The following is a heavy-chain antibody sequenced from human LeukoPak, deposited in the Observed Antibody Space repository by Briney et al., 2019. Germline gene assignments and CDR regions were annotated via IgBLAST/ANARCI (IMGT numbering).Heavy chain of an antibody. V-gene: IGHV1-2*02. Sequence: GASVKVSCKASGYTFTGYHMHWVRQAPGQGLEWMGWINPNSGGTNYAQKFRGRVTMTRDTSISTAYMELSRLRSDDTAVYYCARDKGKYSGSYPLDYWGQGTLVTVSS. CDR2: INPNSGGT. D-gene: IGHD1-26*01. CDR1: GYTFTGYH. J-gene: IGHJ4*02. CDR3: ARDKGKYSGSYPLDY.